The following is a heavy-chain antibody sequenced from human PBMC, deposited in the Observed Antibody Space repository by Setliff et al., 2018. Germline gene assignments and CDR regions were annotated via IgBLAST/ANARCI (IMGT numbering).Heavy chain of an antibody. J-gene: IGHJ4*02. CDR3: ARGRNIAARLLDS. CDR1: GGTFSDYY. V-gene: IGHV4-34*01. D-gene: IGHD6-6*01. CDR2: INHSGST. Sequence: SETLSLTCAAYGGTFSDYYWTWIRQPPGKGLEWIGEINHSGSTNYNPSLRSRVTISVDTSKNQFSLKLSSVTAADRAVYYCARGRNIAARLLDSWGQGTLVTVSS.